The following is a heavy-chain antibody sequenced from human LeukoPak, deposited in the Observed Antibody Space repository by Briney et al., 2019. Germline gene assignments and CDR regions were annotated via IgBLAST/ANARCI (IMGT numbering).Heavy chain of an antibody. J-gene: IGHJ4*02. D-gene: IGHD2-2*01. CDR2: ITPHSGGT. Sequence: GASVKVSCKASGYTFTGYYLHWVRQAPGQGLEWMGWITPHSGGTNYPQKFQGRVTMTRDTSISTAYMDLSRLRSDDTAVYYCARSLPARSSEYYFDYWGQGTLVTVSS. V-gene: IGHV1-2*02. CDR3: ARSLPARSSEYYFDY. CDR1: GYTFTGYY.